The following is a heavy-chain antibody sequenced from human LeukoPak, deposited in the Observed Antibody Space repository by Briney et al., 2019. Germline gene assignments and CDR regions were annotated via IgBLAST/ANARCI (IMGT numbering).Heavy chain of an antibody. CDR2: ISYDGSNK. Sequence: GGSLRLSCAASGFTFSSYAMHWVRQAPGKGLEWVAVISYDGSNKYYADSVKGRFTISRDNSKNTLYLQMNSLRAEDTAVYYCARDRGYYYYYGMDVWGQETTVTVSS. CDR3: ARDRGYYYYYGMDV. CDR1: GFTFSSYA. D-gene: IGHD3-10*01. J-gene: IGHJ6*02. V-gene: IGHV3-30-3*01.